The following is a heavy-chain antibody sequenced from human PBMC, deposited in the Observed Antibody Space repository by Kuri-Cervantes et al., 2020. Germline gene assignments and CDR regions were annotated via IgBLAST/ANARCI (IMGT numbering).Heavy chain of an antibody. CDR1: GFTFGDYA. D-gene: IGHD5-12*01. J-gene: IGHJ4*02. V-gene: IGHV3-49*04. Sequence: GGSLRLSCTASGFTFGDYAMSWVRQAPGKGLEWVGFIRSKAYGGTTEYAASVKGRFTISRDDSKSIAYLQMNSLKTEDTAVYYCTSGEWLRFGTFDYWGQGTLVTVSS. CDR2: IRSKAYGGTT. CDR3: TSGEWLRFGTFDY.